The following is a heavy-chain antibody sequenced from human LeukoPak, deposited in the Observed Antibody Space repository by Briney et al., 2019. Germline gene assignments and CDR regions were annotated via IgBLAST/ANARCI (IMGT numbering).Heavy chain of an antibody. J-gene: IGHJ2*01. V-gene: IGHV5-51*01. D-gene: IGHD3-9*01. CDR2: IYPGDSDT. CDR1: GYSFTSYW. CDR3: ARGERHYDILTGYSNTPWYFDL. Sequence: GESLKISCKGSGYSFTSYWIGWVRQMPGKGLEWMGIIYPGDSDTRYSPSFQGQVTISADKSISTAYLQWSSLKASDTVMYYCARGERHYDILTGYSNTPWYFDLWGRGTLVTVSS.